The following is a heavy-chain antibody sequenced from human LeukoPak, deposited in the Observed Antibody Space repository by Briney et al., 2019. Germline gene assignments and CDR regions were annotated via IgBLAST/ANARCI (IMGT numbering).Heavy chain of an antibody. CDR3: ARGGDPDY. CDR1: GFRFSRYW. V-gene: IGHV3-7*01. J-gene: IGHJ4*02. CDR2: IKQDGSEK. D-gene: IGHD2-21*02. Sequence: PGGSLRLSCAASGFRFSRYWMSWVRQAPGKGLEWVANIKQDGSEKYYVDSVKGRFTLSRDNAKNSLYLQMNSLRAEDTAVYYCARGGDPDYWGQGTLVTVSS.